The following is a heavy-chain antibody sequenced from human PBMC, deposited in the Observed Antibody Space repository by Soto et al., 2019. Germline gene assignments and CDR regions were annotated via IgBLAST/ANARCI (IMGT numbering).Heavy chain of an antibody. CDR1: GGSISSGGYS. CDR3: ARAGGLGAVAVDY. V-gene: IGHV4-30-2*01. D-gene: IGHD6-19*01. CDR2: IYHSGST. J-gene: IGHJ4*02. Sequence: QLQLQESGSGLVKPSQTLSLTCAVSGGSISSGGYSWSWIRQPPGKGLEWIGYIYHSGSTYYNPSLKSRVTISVYRSKKQFSRKLSSVTGADTAVYDGARAGGLGAVAVDYWGQGTLVTVSS.